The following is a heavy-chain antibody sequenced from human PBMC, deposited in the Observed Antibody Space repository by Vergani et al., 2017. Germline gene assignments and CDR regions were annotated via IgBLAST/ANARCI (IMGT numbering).Heavy chain of an antibody. Sequence: QVQVVQSGAEVKKPGSSVKVSCKASRGSFSSNAISWVRQAPGQGLEWMGRIIPIFDTPNYAQKFQGRLTITADEFTTTASMELSSLRSEDTAVYYCATQVYCGGDCSRAARYHFDPWGQGTLVNVSS. V-gene: IGHV1-69*13. D-gene: IGHD2-21*02. CDR2: IIPIFDTP. J-gene: IGHJ5*02. CDR3: ATQVYCGGDCSRAARYHFDP. CDR1: RGSFSSNA.